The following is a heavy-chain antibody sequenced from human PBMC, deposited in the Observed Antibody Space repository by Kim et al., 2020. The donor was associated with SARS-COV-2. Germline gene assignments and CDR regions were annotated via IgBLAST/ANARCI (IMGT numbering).Heavy chain of an antibody. D-gene: IGHD3-22*01. J-gene: IGHJ5*02. Sequence: ASVKVSCKASGYTFTSYGISWVRQAPGQGLEWMGWISAYNGNTNYAQKLQGRVTMTTDTSTSTAYMELRSLRSDDTAVYYCARADPYYYDSSGYYHWGQGTLVTVSS. CDR3: ARADPYYYDSSGYYH. CDR1: GYTFTSYG. V-gene: IGHV1-18*04. CDR2: ISAYNGNT.